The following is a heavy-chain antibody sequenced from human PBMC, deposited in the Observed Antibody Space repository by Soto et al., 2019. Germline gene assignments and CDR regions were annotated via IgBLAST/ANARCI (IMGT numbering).Heavy chain of an antibody. CDR3: ARGVGYNNDYGMDV. CDR1: GFTVSSNY. J-gene: IGHJ6*02. CDR2: IYTGGSA. D-gene: IGHD5-12*01. Sequence: EVQLVESGGDVIQPGGSLRLSCAASGFTVSSNYMNWVRQAPGKGLEWVSVIYTGGSAFYADAVKGRFTISRDAFKKTLYLQMNSLRAEDTDVYYCARGVGYNNDYGMDVWGQGTTVIVSS. V-gene: IGHV3-53*01.